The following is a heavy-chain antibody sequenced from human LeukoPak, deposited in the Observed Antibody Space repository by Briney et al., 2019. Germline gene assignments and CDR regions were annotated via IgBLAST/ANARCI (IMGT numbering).Heavy chain of an antibody. Sequence: SETLSLTCTVSGGSISSSSYYWGWIRQPPGKGLEWIGSIYYSGSTCYNPSLKSRVTISVDTSKNQFSLKLSSVTAADTAVYYCARVYSSGWYRAFDIWGQGTMVTVSS. V-gene: IGHV4-39*01. CDR3: ARVYSSGWYRAFDI. CDR1: GGSISSSSYY. CDR2: IYYSGST. J-gene: IGHJ3*02. D-gene: IGHD6-19*01.